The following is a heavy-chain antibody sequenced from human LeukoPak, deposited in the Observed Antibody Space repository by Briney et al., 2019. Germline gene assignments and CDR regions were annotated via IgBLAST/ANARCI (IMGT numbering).Heavy chain of an antibody. CDR3: ARDSPLAGVDP. CDR1: GFTVSSNY. V-gene: IGHV3-53*01. Sequence: AGSLRLSCAASGFTVSSNYMSWVRQAPGKGMEWVSIIYSGGTTYYADSVKGRFTISRDHSKNTLYLQMNSLRAEDTAVYYCARDSPLAGVDPWGQGTLVTVSS. D-gene: IGHD3-10*01. J-gene: IGHJ5*02. CDR2: IYSGGTT.